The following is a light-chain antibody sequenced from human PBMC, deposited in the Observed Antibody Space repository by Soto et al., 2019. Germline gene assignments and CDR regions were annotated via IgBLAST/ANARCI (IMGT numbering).Light chain of an antibody. V-gene: IGKV2D-29*02. CDR3: MQSTQLPPT. J-gene: IGKJ5*01. Sequence: DVVMTQTPLSLSVAPGQXASISCKPSQSLLHITGETFLFWYLQKPGQSPQLMIYEVSTRVSGVPDRFSGSGSGTDFTLEISRVETDDVGMYYCMQSTQLPPTLGQGTRLEIK. CDR1: QSLLHITGETF. CDR2: EVS.